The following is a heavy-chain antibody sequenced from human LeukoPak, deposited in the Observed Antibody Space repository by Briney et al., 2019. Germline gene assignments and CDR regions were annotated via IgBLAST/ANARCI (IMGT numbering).Heavy chain of an antibody. Sequence: GGSLRLSCAASGFTFSSYAMKWVRQAPGKGLEWVSAISGSGGSTYYADSVKGRFTISRDNSNNTLYLQMNSLRAEDTAVYYCTKAISGTYTIQHWGQGTLVAVSS. CDR2: ISGSGGST. CDR3: TKAISGTYTIQH. V-gene: IGHV3-23*01. CDR1: GFTFSSYA. J-gene: IGHJ1*01. D-gene: IGHD6-19*01.